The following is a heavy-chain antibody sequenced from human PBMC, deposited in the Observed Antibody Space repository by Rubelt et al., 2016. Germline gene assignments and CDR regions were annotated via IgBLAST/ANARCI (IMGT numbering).Heavy chain of an antibody. CDR3: IRHFDTIDY. CDR2: IKSKVLIYWI. V-gene: IGHV3-73*01. J-gene: IGHJ4*02. D-gene: IGHD3-9*01. Sequence: EAQLVESGGGLVQPGGSLKLSCAAASGFTFGGSGMHWVRQASGKGLGWLGHIKSKVLIYWISYADWVKGRFSFSIDDSENTAYLQMNSLKTEDTAVYYCIRHFDTIDYWGQGTLVTVSS. CDR1: GFTFGGSG.